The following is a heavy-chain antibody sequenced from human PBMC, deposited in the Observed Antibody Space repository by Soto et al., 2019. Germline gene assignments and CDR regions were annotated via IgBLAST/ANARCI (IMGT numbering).Heavy chain of an antibody. CDR2: IYYSGST. J-gene: IGHJ4*02. CDR3: ASLGYSGSGSGK. V-gene: IGHV4-59*08. D-gene: IGHD5-12*01. CDR1: GTSISSYY. Sequence: QVQLHESGPGLVKPSETLALTCTVSGTSISSYYWSWVRQPQGKGLEWIGIIYYSGSTNYNPSLKSRATISIDTSKNQFSLKLTSVTAADTAVYYCASLGYSGSGSGKWGQGTLVTVSS.